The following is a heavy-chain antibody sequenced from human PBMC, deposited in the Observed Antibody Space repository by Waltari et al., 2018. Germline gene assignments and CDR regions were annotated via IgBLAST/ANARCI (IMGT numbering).Heavy chain of an antibody. Sequence: QITLKESGPTLVKPTQTLTLTCTFSGFSLSTSGVGVGWIRQPPGKALEWLALIYWNDDKRYSPSLKSRRTITKDTSKNQVVLTMTNMDPVDTATYYCAHFKNGYGLDAFDIWGQGTMVTVSS. D-gene: IGHD5-18*01. V-gene: IGHV2-5*01. CDR3: AHFKNGYGLDAFDI. CDR2: IYWNDDK. J-gene: IGHJ3*02. CDR1: GFSLSTSGVG.